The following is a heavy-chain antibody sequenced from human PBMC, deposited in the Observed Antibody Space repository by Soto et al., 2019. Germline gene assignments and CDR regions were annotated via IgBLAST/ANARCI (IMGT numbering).Heavy chain of an antibody. J-gene: IGHJ4*02. D-gene: IGHD3-3*01. CDR2: ISGSGGST. CDR1: GFTFSSYA. Sequence: PGGSLRLSCAASGFTFSSYAMSWVRQAPGKGLEWVSAISGSGGSTYYADSVKGRFTISRDNSKNTLYLQMNSLRAEDTAVYYCAKRSEERLLEWLLSAVDYWGQGTLVTVSS. CDR3: AKRSEERLLEWLLSAVDY. V-gene: IGHV3-23*01.